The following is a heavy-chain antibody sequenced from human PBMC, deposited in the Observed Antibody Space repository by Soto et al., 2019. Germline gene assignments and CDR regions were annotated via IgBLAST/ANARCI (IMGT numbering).Heavy chain of an antibody. J-gene: IGHJ4*02. D-gene: IGHD6-19*01. Sequence: PGGSLRLSCAASGFTFSNAWMSWVRQAPGKGLEWVGRIKSKTDGGTTDYAAPVKGRFTISRDDSKNTLYLQMNSLKTEDTAVYYCTTDFLTEWLPYYFDYWGQGTLVTVS. CDR1: GFTFSNAW. CDR2: IKSKTDGGTT. CDR3: TTDFLTEWLPYYFDY. V-gene: IGHV3-15*01.